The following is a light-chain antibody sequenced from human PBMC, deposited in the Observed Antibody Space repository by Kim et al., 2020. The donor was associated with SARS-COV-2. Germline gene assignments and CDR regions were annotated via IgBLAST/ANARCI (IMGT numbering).Light chain of an antibody. CDR1: KLGNKY. J-gene: IGLJ2*01. CDR3: QVWDSSAV. CDR2: HNN. V-gene: IGLV3-1*01. Sequence: VAVPPEQTATITCSRDKLGNKYASWYQQKPGQSPILVLYHNNKRPSGIPERFSGSNSGHTATLTISGTRALDEADYYCQVWDSSAVFGGGTQLTVL.